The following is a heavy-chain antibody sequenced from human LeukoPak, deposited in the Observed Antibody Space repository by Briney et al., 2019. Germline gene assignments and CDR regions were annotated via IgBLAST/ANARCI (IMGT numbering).Heavy chain of an antibody. CDR3: AKSSTGYYTGFDF. D-gene: IGHD3/OR15-3a*01. CDR1: GFTFSTYS. Sequence: QAGGSLRLSCAASGFTFSTYSMSWVRQAPGKGLEWVSVFSGNGANTYYADSVKGRFTISRDNSKNTLFLQMNSLRAEDTAVYYCAKSSTGYYTGFDFWGQGTLVTVSS. CDR2: FSGNGANT. J-gene: IGHJ4*02. V-gene: IGHV3-23*01.